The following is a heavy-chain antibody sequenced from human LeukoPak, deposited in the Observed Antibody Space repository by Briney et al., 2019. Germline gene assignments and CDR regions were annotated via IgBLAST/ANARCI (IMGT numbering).Heavy chain of an antibody. CDR3: ARLAPIDY. V-gene: IGHV4-39*01. Sequence: SETLSLTCTVSGYSVGSSSYYWGWIRQPPGKGLEWIGTIYYSGSTYYNPSLKSRVTISVDTSKNQFSLKLSSVTAADTAVYYCARLAPIDYWGQGTPVTVSS. CDR2: IYYSGST. J-gene: IGHJ4*02. CDR1: GYSVGSSSYY.